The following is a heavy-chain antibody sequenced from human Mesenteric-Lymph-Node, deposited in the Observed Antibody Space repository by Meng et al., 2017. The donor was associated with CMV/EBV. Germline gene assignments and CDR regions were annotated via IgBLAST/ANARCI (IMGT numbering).Heavy chain of an antibody. V-gene: IGHV4-30-4*08. J-gene: IGHJ6*02. CDR3: ARLSAARAHYYYYGMDV. CDR1: GGSISSGDYY. Sequence: SETLSLTCTVSGGSISSGDYYWSWIRQPPGKGLECMGNIYSSGSTYYKPSLKSRVTISVDTSKNQFSLKLSSVTAADTAVYYCARLSAARAHYYYYGMDVWGQGTTVTVSS. D-gene: IGHD6-6*01. CDR2: IYSSGST.